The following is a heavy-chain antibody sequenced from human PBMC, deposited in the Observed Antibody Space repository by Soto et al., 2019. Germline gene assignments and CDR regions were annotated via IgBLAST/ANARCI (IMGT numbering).Heavy chain of an antibody. V-gene: IGHV3-23*01. CDR2: ISGSGGST. J-gene: IGHJ6*02. D-gene: IGHD1-20*01. CDR1: GFTFGSYA. Sequence: XESLSLSCAASGFTFGSYAMSWVRQAPGKGLEWVSAISGSGGSTYYADSVKGRFTISRDNSKNTLYLQMNSLRAEDTAVYYCEKDPYNWNPTGSMEVWGQGTTVTVSS. CDR3: EKDPYNWNPTGSMEV.